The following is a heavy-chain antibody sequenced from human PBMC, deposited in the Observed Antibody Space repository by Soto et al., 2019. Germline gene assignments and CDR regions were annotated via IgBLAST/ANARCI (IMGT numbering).Heavy chain of an antibody. CDR1: GYTFTSYG. D-gene: IGHD2-2*01. CDR2: ISAYNGNT. V-gene: IGHV1-18*01. J-gene: IGHJ6*02. Sequence: ASVKVSCKASGYTFTSYGISWVRQAPGQGLEWMGWISAYNGNTNYAQKNQGRVNMTTDTSTSTAYMELRSLRSDDTAVYYCARDIVVVPANIYYYGMDVWGQGTTVTVSS. CDR3: ARDIVVVPANIYYYGMDV.